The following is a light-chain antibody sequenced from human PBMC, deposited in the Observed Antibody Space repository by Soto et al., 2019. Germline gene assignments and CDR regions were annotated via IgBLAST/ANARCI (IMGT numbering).Light chain of an antibody. J-gene: IGKJ1*01. CDR1: QSVSSN. V-gene: IGKV3D-15*01. Sequence: EIVMTQSPATLSVSSGERATLSCRPSQSVSSNLAWYQQRPGQAPRLLIYGASNRATGIPDRFSGSGSGTDFTLTISSLQSEDFAVYYCQQYNNWPPWTFGQGTKVDIK. CDR3: QQYNNWPPWT. CDR2: GAS.